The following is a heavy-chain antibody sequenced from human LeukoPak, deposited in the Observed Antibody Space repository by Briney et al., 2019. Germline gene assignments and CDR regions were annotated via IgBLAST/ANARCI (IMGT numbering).Heavy chain of an antibody. D-gene: IGHD4-17*01. Sequence: SETLSLTCAVYGGSFSGYYWSWIRQPPGKGLEWIGEINHSGSTNYNPSLKSRVTISVDTSKNQFSLKLSSVTAADTAVYYCARGWFRGDHDYWGQGTLVTVSS. CDR1: GGSFSGYY. V-gene: IGHV4-34*01. CDR2: INHSGST. CDR3: ARGWFRGDHDY. J-gene: IGHJ4*02.